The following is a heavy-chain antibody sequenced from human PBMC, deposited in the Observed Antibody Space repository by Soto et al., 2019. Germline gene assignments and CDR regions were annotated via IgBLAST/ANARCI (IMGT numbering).Heavy chain of an antibody. V-gene: IGHV2-5*01. D-gene: IGHD3-10*01. CDR2: IYWNDDT. J-gene: IGHJ3*01. CDR3: ARRRTVVPLAFDL. Sequence: QITLKESGPTLVKPTQTLTLTCTLSGFSLTTSGVGVGWIRQPPVKALEWLAIIYWNDDTRYRPSLKNRDPLTPDTSKKQVVLTMTHTDPVDTATYYCARRRTVVPLAFDLWGKETMVTVSS. CDR1: GFSLTTSGVG.